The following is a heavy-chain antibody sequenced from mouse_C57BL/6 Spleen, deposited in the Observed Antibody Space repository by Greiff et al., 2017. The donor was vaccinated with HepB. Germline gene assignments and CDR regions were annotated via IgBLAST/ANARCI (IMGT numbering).Heavy chain of an antibody. V-gene: IGHV14-1*01. J-gene: IGHJ2*01. CDR1: GFNIKDYY. D-gene: IGHD1-1*01. Sequence: EVQLQQSGAELVRPGASVKLSCTASGFNIKDYYMHWVKQRPEQGLEWIGRIDPEDGDNEYAPKFQGKATMTADTSSNTAYMQLSSLTSEDTAVYYFTTWECGSSSSYYIDYWGQGTTLTVSS. CDR2: IDPEDGDN. CDR3: TTWECGSSSSYYIDY.